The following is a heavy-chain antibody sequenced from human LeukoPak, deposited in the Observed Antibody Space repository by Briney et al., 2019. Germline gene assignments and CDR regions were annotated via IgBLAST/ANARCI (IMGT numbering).Heavy chain of an antibody. CDR3: ARDIAVVPAAIYGGWFDP. V-gene: IGHV4-4*07. CDR2: IYTSGST. Sequence: SETLSLTCTVSGGSISSYYWSWIRQPAGKGLEWIGRIYTSGSTNYNPSLKSRVTMSVDASKNQFSLKLSSVTAADTAVYYCARDIAVVPAAIYGGWFDPWGQGTLVTVSS. D-gene: IGHD2-2*02. J-gene: IGHJ5*02. CDR1: GGSISSYY.